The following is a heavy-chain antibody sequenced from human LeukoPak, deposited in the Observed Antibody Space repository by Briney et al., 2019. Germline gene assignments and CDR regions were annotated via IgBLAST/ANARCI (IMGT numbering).Heavy chain of an antibody. J-gene: IGHJ5*02. V-gene: IGHV3-48*03. CDR1: GFTFSSYE. Sequence: PGGSLRLSCAASGFTFSSYEMNWVRQAPGKGLEWVSYISSSGSTIYYADSVKGRFTISRDNAKNSLYLQMNSLRAEDTAVYYCARVHRVVYSGSYHWGQGTLVTVSS. CDR3: ARVHRVVYSGSYH. CDR2: ISSSGSTI. D-gene: IGHD1-26*01.